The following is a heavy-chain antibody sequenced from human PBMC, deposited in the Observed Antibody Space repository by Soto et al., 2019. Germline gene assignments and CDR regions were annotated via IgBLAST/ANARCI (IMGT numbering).Heavy chain of an antibody. J-gene: IGHJ4*02. V-gene: IGHV4-30-4*01. CDR1: GGSISSGNFY. D-gene: IGHD1-26*01. Sequence: VQLQESGPGLVRPSETLSLTCIVSGGSISSGNFYWSWIRQPPGKGLEWIGYIYFSGSTSYSPSLKSRLTISLNTSNNQFSLKLTSVTAADTAVYYCAHDSHGGNTYFDLWGQGALVTVSS. CDR3: AHDSHGGNTYFDL. CDR2: IYFSGST.